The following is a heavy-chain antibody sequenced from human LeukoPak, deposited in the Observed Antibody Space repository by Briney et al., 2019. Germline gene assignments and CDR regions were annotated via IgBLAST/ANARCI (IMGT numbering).Heavy chain of an antibody. J-gene: IGHJ5*02. D-gene: IGHD4-17*01. V-gene: IGHV3-53*01. CDR2: IHTSGDT. CDR3: IVFGDSNR. CDR1: GLTGSHNY. Sequence: GGSLRLSCAASGLTGSHNYVSWVRQAPGKGLEWVSAIHTSGDTCYADSVKGRFTISRDTSKNTLYLQNNSLRVEDTAVYYCIVFGDSNRWGQGTLVTVSS.